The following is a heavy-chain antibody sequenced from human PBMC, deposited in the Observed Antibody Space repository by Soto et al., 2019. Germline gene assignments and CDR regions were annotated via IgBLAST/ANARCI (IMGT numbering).Heavy chain of an antibody. D-gene: IGHD3-16*02. Sequence: ISLTCAVYGGSFSGYYWSWIRQPPGKGLEWIGEIHHSGTTNYNPSLTSRVTISVDTSSNQFSLELTSVAAADTAVYYCARGVSYRWVYWGQGTLVTVSS. J-gene: IGHJ4*02. CDR1: GGSFSGYY. V-gene: IGHV4-34*01. CDR2: IHHSGTT. CDR3: ARGVSYRWVY.